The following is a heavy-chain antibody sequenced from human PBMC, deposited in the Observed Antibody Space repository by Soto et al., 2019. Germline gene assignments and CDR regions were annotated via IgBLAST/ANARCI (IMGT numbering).Heavy chain of an antibody. CDR1: GFIFANYG. Sequence: GGSLRLSCAASGFIFANYGMHWVRQAPGKGLEWVALITYEGSNKYYADAVKGRFTISRDNAKNMVSLQMDSLRAEDTAVYYCAKARGANNWANYYGLDVWGQGTTVTVSS. J-gene: IGHJ6*02. CDR3: AKARGANNWANYYGLDV. D-gene: IGHD1-1*01. CDR2: ITYEGSNK. V-gene: IGHV3-30*18.